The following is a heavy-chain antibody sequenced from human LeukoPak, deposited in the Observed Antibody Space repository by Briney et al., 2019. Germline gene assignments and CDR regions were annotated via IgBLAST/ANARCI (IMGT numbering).Heavy chain of an antibody. V-gene: IGHV3-48*01. CDR2: ISSTTTTI. CDR1: GFAFNTYS. Sequence: GGSLRLSCAASGFAFNTYSMNWVRQAPGKGLEWVSSISSTTTTIYYADSVRGRFTISRDNSKNTLYLQMNSLRPDDTAVYYCAREPQYWGQGTLITVSS. CDR3: AREPQY. J-gene: IGHJ4*02.